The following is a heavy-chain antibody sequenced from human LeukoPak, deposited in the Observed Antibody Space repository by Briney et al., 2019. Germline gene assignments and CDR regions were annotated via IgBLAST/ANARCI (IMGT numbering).Heavy chain of an antibody. J-gene: IGHJ4*02. Sequence: SETLSLTCTVSGGSISSSSHYWGWIRQPPGKGLEWIGVSTYYNPSLKNRVTISRDASKNQFSLKLSSVTAADTAIYYCARAGYSYGIISYFDSWGQGTLVTVSS. CDR1: GGSISSSSHY. CDR3: ARAGYSYGIISYFDS. V-gene: IGHV4-39*01. D-gene: IGHD5-18*01. CDR2: VST.